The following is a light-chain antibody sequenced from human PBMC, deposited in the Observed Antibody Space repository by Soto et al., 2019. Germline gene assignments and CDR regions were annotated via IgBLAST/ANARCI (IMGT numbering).Light chain of an antibody. V-gene: IGKV3-11*01. CDR2: DAS. Sequence: EIMLTQSPATLSLSPGERATLSCRASQSVSSYLAWYQQKPGQAPRLLIYDASNRATGIPARFSGSGSGTDFTLTISSLEPEDFAVYYCQQRSNWPLLFTFGPGTKVDIK. CDR3: QQRSNWPLLFT. CDR1: QSVSSY. J-gene: IGKJ3*01.